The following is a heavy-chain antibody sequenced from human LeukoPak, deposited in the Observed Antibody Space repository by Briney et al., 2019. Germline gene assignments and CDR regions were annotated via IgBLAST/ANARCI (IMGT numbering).Heavy chain of an antibody. CDR3: ARAYGSSGFVSNYYMDV. V-gene: IGHV3-11*01. CDR1: GFSFRDYY. D-gene: IGHD6-13*01. J-gene: IGHJ6*03. Sequence: GGALRLSCAASGFSFRDYYMTWIRQAPGKGLEWLSYIDNSGGVIYYAGSVEGRVTVSRDNAGSFLYLDMNNLKAEDTAVYFCARAYGSSGFVSNYYMDVWGRGTAVTV. CDR2: IDNSGGVI.